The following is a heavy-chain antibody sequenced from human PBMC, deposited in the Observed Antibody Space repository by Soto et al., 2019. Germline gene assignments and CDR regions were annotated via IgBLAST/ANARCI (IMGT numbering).Heavy chain of an antibody. CDR2: INAGNGNT. CDR1: GYTFTSYA. CDR3: ARDTETYSSSWYESYNWFDP. V-gene: IGHV1-3*01. Sequence: ASVKVSCKASGYTFTSYAMHWVRQAPEQRLEWMGWINAGNGNTKYSQKFQGRVTITRDTSASTAYMELSSLRSEDTAVYYCARDTETYSSSWYESYNWFDPWGQGTLVTVSS. D-gene: IGHD6-13*01. J-gene: IGHJ5*02.